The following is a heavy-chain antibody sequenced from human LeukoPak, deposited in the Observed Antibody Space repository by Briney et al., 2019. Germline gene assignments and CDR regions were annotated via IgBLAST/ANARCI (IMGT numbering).Heavy chain of an antibody. Sequence: SETLSLTCGVYGGSFSGYYWSWIRQPPGKGLEWIGQIRYTGSTYYNPSLKSRVTISVDTSKNQFSLKLSSVTAADTAVYYCARQLAIFGVVQGGLFDYWGQGTLVTVSS. D-gene: IGHD3-3*01. V-gene: IGHV4-34*01. CDR1: GGSFSGYY. J-gene: IGHJ4*02. CDR3: ARQLAIFGVVQGGLFDY. CDR2: IRYTGST.